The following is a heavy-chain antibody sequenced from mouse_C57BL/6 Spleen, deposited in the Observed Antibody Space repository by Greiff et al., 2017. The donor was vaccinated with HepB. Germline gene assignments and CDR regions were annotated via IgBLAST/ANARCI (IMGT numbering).Heavy chain of an antibody. D-gene: IGHD1-1*01. CDR3: ERDENYGSNYWYFDV. Sequence: QVQLQQSGAELVKPGASVKLSCKASGYTFTEYSIHWVKQRSGQGLEWIGWFYPGSGSIKFNEKFKDKATLTADKSSSTAYMELSSLTSEDSAVYFCERDENYGSNYWYFDVWGTGTTVTVAS. CDR1: GYTFTEYS. V-gene: IGHV1-62-2*01. J-gene: IGHJ1*03. CDR2: FYPGSGSI.